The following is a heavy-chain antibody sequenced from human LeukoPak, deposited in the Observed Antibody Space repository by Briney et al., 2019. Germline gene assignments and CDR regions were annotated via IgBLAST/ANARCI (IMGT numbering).Heavy chain of an antibody. Sequence: ASVKVSCKASGYTFTSYDINWVRQATGQGLEWMGWMNPNSGNTGYAQKFQGRVTMTRNTSISTAYMELSSLRSEDTAVYYCARALQGAYCSGGSCHQLYYYYYGMDVWGQGTTVTVSS. V-gene: IGHV1-8*01. CDR1: GYTFTSYD. CDR2: MNPNSGNT. CDR3: ARALQGAYCSGGSCHQLYYYYYGMDV. J-gene: IGHJ6*02. D-gene: IGHD2-15*01.